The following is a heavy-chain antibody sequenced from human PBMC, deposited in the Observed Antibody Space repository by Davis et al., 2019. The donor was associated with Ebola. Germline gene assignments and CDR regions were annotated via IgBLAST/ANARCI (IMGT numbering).Heavy chain of an antibody. D-gene: IGHD1-26*01. J-gene: IGHJ5*02. V-gene: IGHV3-7*01. CDR2: IKQDGSEK. CDR3: ARDWGGSYFGWFDP. Sequence: GESLKISCAASGFTFSSYWMSWVRQAPGKGLEWVANIKQDGSEKYYVDSVKGRFTISRDNSKNTLYLQMNSLRAEDTAVYYCARDWGGSYFGWFDPWGQGTLVTVSS. CDR1: GFTFSSYW.